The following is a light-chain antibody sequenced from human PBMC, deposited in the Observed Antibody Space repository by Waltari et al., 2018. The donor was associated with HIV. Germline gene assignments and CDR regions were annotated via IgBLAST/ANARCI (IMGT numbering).Light chain of an antibody. CDR1: SSDIGYFDY. CDR3: CSYAGTYTYV. CDR2: EVS. V-gene: IGLV2-11*01. J-gene: IGLJ1*01. Sequence: QSALTQPRSVSGSPGQSVTISCTGTSSDIGYFDYVSWYQQYPGKAPKVIIYEVSQQPSGVPDRFTASKSGITASLTISGLQDEDEADYYCCSYAGTYTYVFGTGTTVTVL.